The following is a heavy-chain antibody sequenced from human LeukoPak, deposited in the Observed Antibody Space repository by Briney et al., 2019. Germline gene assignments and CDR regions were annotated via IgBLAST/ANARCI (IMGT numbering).Heavy chain of an antibody. CDR2: INHSGST. J-gene: IGHJ4*02. Sequence: SETLSLTCTVSGYSISSGYYWGWIRQPPGKGLEWIGEINHSGSTNYNPSPKSRVTISVDTSKNQFSLKLSSVTAADTAVYYCARRGYWGQGTLVTVSS. V-gene: IGHV4-38-2*02. CDR1: GYSISSGYY. D-gene: IGHD3-10*01. CDR3: ARRGY.